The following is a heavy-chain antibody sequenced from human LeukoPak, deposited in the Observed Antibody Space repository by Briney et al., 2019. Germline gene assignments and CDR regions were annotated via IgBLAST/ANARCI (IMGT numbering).Heavy chain of an antibody. Sequence: PGGSLRLSCAASGFTFSSYSMNWVRQAPGKGLEWVSGINWNGGSTGYANSVKGRFTISRDNAKNSLYLQMNSLRAEDTALYYCARVPLMVYDNWFDPWGQGTLVTVSS. CDR2: INWNGGST. CDR1: GFTFSSYS. CDR3: ARVPLMVYDNWFDP. D-gene: IGHD2-8*01. V-gene: IGHV3-20*04. J-gene: IGHJ5*02.